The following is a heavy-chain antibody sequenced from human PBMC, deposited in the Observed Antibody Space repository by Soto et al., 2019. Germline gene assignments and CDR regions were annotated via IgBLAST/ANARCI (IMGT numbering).Heavy chain of an antibody. D-gene: IGHD6-19*01. Sequence: GGSLRLSCAASGFTFSNAWMNWVRQAPGKGLEWVGRIKSKTDGGTTDYAAPVKGRFTISRDDSKNTLYLQMNSLKTEDTAVYYCTTPPRWEQWLARDVWGQGTTVTVSS. V-gene: IGHV3-15*07. J-gene: IGHJ6*02. CDR2: IKSKTDGGTT. CDR3: TTPPRWEQWLARDV. CDR1: GFTFSNAW.